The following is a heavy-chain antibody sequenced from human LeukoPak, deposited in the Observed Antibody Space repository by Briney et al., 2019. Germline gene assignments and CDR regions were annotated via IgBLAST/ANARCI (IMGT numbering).Heavy chain of an antibody. CDR1: GGSFSGYY. D-gene: IGHD2-8*01. CDR2: INHSGST. Sequence: SETLSLTCAVYGGSFSGYYWSWIRQPPGKGLEWIGEINHSGSTNYNPSLKSRVTISVDTSKNQFSLKLSSVTAADTAVYYCARGPRVTARYCTNGVCPGGWFDSWGQGTLVTVSS. J-gene: IGHJ5*01. CDR3: ARGPRVTARYCTNGVCPGGWFDS. V-gene: IGHV4-34*01.